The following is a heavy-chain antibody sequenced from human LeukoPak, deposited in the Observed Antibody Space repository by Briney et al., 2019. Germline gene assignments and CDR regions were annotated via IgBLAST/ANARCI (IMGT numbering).Heavy chain of an antibody. CDR3: GGSGSYYTPSYY. D-gene: IGHD3-10*01. V-gene: IGHV3-53*01. J-gene: IGHJ4*02. CDR1: DLTVSDYY. Sequence: GGSLRLSCATSDLTVSDYYMSWVRQAPGRGLEWVSVISNGGVTHYADSVKGRFTISRDDSNDTVYLQMNNVRPEDTAVYYCGGSGSYYTPSYYWGQGTLVTVSS. CDR2: ISNGGVT.